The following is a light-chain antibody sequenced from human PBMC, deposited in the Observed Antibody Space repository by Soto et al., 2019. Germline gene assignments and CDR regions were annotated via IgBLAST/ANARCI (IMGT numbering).Light chain of an antibody. CDR2: VGS. V-gene: IGKV2-28*01. CDR1: QSLLHSNGYNY. J-gene: IGKJ2*01. Sequence: EIVLTQSPLSLPVSPGESASISCRSSQSLLHSNGYNYLNWYLQKPGQSPQLLIYVGSNRASGVTDTVSGSGSGTDFTLKISRVEAEDVGVYYCMQALQTLYTVGQGTKLEIK. CDR3: MQALQTLYT.